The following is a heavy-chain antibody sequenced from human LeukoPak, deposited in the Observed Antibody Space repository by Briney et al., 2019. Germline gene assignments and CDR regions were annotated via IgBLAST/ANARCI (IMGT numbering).Heavy chain of an antibody. J-gene: IGHJ4*02. CDR2: IYHSGST. D-gene: IGHD3-16*01. V-gene: IGHV4-38-2*02. Sequence: SETLSLTCTVSGYSISSGYYWGWIRQPPGKGLEWIGSIYHSGSTNYNPSLKSRVTISVDTSKNQFSLKLSSVTAADTAVYYCARSGNYVRRFDYWGQGTLVTVSS. CDR1: GYSISSGYY. CDR3: ARSGNYVRRFDY.